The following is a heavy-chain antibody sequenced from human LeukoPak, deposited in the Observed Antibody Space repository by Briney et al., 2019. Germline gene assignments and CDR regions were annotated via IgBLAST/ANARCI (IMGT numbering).Heavy chain of an antibody. J-gene: IGHJ4*02. CDR2: IDPSDSYT. D-gene: IGHD6-19*01. CDR3: ARGGWLDDY. Sequence: GESLRISCKASGYSFTSHWISWVRQMPGKDLEWMGTIDPSDSYTNYNPSFQGHVTFSVDKSIATAYLQWPTLKASDTAMYYCARGGWLDDYWGQGTLVTVSS. CDR1: GYSFTSHW. V-gene: IGHV5-10-1*01.